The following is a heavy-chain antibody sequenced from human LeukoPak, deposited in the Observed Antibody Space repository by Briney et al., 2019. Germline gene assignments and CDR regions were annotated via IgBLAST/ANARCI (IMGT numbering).Heavy chain of an antibody. V-gene: IGHV1-2*02. CDR3: ARSRRRGYGYGAFDY. D-gene: IGHD5-18*01. J-gene: IGHJ4*02. CDR2: INPNSGGT. CDR1: GYTFTGYY. Sequence: GASVKVSCKASGYTFTGYYMHWVRQAPGQGLEWMGWINPNSGGTNYAQKFQGRVTMTRDTSISTAYMELSRLRSDDTAVYYCARSRRRGYGYGAFDYWGQGTLVTVSS.